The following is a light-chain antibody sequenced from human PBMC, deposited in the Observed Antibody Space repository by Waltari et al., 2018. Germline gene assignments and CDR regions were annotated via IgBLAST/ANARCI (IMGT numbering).Light chain of an antibody. CDR3: CSFAAFYV. Sequence: QSALTQPASVSGSPGQSITISCTGTSSDVGSYNLVSWYQQHPGQAPKLMIYEGSNPPSRGSNRFPGSKSGNPAFLTIPGLQAEDEAYYYCCSFAAFYVFGTGTKVTVL. CDR2: EGS. J-gene: IGLJ1*01. V-gene: IGLV2-23*01. CDR1: SSDVGSYNL.